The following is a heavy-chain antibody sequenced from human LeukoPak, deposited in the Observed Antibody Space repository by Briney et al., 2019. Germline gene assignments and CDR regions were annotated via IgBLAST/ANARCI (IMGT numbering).Heavy chain of an antibody. CDR2: INPSGGST. CDR1: GYTFTSYY. D-gene: IGHD6-6*01. Sequence: GASVKVSCKASGYTFTSYYMHWVRQAHGQGLEWMGIINPSGGSTSYAQKFQGRVTMTRDTSTSTVYMELSSLRSEDTAVYYCARDLASSSSPYYYYYMDVWGKGTTVTVSS. V-gene: IGHV1-46*01. CDR3: ARDLASSSSPYYYYYMDV. J-gene: IGHJ6*03.